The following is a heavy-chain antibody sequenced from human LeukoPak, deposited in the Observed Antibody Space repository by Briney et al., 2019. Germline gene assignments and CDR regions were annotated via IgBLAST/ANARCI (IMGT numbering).Heavy chain of an antibody. Sequence: ASVKVSCKASGYSFTTYNINWVRQAPGQGLEWMGWISGYNGNTNYAQKLQGRVTMTTDTSTSTAYMELRSLKSDDTAVYYCASLKNYYDSSGYLVTDAFDIWGQGTMVTVSS. J-gene: IGHJ3*02. CDR3: ASLKNYYDSSGYLVTDAFDI. CDR1: GYSFTTYN. D-gene: IGHD3-22*01. CDR2: ISGYNGNT. V-gene: IGHV1-18*01.